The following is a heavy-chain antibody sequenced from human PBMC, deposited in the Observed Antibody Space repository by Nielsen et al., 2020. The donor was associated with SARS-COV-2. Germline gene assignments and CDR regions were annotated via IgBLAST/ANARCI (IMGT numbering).Heavy chain of an antibody. J-gene: IGHJ5*02. D-gene: IGHD3-10*01. CDR2: FDPEDGET. Sequence: ASVKVSCKVSEYTLTELSMHWVRQAPGKGLEWMGGFDPEDGETIYAQKFQGRVTMTEDTSTDTAYMELSSLRSEDTAVYYCATYSAYYGSGSYGNQFDPWGQGTLVTVSS. CDR3: ATYSAYYGSGSYGNQFDP. V-gene: IGHV1-24*01. CDR1: EYTLTELS.